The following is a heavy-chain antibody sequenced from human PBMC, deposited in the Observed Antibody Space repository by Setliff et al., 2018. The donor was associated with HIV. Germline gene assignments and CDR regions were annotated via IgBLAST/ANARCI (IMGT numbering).Heavy chain of an antibody. CDR1: GDSINSGNYY. CDR3: ARSTGADNNFFDP. J-gene: IGHJ5*02. D-gene: IGHD4-4*01. Sequence: SETLSLTCTVSGDSINSGNYYWSWIRQHPGKGLEWIGYIYYSGSTYYSPSLKSRVTIPEDTSKNQFSLKMRSVTAADTAVYYCARSTGADNNFFDPWGQGTLVTVSS. CDR2: IYYSGST. V-gene: IGHV4-31*03.